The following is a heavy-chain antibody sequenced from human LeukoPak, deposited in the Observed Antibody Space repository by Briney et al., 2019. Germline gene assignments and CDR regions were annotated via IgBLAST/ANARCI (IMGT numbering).Heavy chain of an antibody. Sequence: PGRSLRLSCAASKFTFDSYEMNWGRQAPGRGLEWVSYISRSSTTIYYADSVKGRFTISRDDAKNSLYLQMYSLRAEDTGIYYCARVLLPGGFDYWGQGTLVTVSS. CDR3: ARVLLPGGFDY. J-gene: IGHJ4*02. CDR1: KFTFDSYE. D-gene: IGHD2-15*01. CDR2: ISRSSTTI. V-gene: IGHV3-48*03.